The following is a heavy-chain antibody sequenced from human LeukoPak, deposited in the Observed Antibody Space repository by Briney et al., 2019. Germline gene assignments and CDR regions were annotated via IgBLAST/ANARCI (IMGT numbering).Heavy chain of an antibody. CDR1: GFTFSSYA. D-gene: IGHD4-17*01. J-gene: IGHJ4*02. CDR2: IGGSGVST. CDR3: AKADYGDYVRFPD. Sequence: GGSLRLSCAASGFTFSSYAMSWVRQAPGKELEWVSGIGGSGVSTYYADSVKGRFTISRDNSKNTLYLQMNSLRAEDTAVYYCAKADYGDYVRFPDWGQGTLVTVSS. V-gene: IGHV3-23*01.